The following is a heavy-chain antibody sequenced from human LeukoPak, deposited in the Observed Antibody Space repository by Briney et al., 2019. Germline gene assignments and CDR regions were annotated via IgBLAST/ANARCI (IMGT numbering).Heavy chain of an antibody. CDR2: ISSSSSYT. CDR1: GFTLSDYY. Sequence: PGGSLRLSCAASGFTLSDYYMSWIRQAAGKGLEWVSYISSSSSYTNYADSVKGRFTISRDNAKNSLYLQMNSLRAEDTAVYYCAREEGSSWYRSYYFDYWGQGTLVTVSS. CDR3: AREEGSSWYRSYYFDY. D-gene: IGHD6-13*01. J-gene: IGHJ4*02. V-gene: IGHV3-11*05.